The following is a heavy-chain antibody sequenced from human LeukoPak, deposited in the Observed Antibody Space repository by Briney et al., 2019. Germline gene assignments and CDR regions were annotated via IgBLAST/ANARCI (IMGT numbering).Heavy chain of an antibody. CDR1: QYTFTAYY. J-gene: IGHJ4*02. Sequence: ASVKVSCRASQYTFTAYYIHWVRQAPGHGLEWMGWITPNSGGTNYAQKFQGRVTMTRDTSISTAYMELSRLRSDDTAVFYCARAAPVAHFDYWGQGTLVTVSS. CDR3: ARAAPVAHFDY. V-gene: IGHV1-2*02. CDR2: ITPNSGGT.